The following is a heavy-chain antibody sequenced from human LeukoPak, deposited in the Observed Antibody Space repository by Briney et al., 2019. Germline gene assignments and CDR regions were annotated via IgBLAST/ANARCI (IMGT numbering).Heavy chain of an antibody. V-gene: IGHV3-21*01. CDR3: ARAERGDEAVASWCDFDY. CDR1: GFTFSSYS. CDR2: ISSSSSYI. J-gene: IGHJ4*02. Sequence: GGSLRLSCAASGFTFSSYSMNWVRQAPGKGLEWVSSISSSSSYIYYADSVKGRFTISRDNAKNSLYLQMNSLRAEDTAVYYCARAERGDEAVASWCDFDYWGQGTLVTVSS. D-gene: IGHD2-8*01.